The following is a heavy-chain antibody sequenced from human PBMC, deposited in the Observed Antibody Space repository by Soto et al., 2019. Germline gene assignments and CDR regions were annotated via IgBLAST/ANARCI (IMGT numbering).Heavy chain of an antibody. CDR1: GYSYTGYY. V-gene: IGHV1-2*02. D-gene: IGHD2-8*02. Sequence: ASVKVSCKASGYSYTGYYIHWVRQAPGQGLEWMGWINPDSGATNYAQNFQGRVTLTSDTSISTASMDLTSLTSDDTAVYYCARGDYGTGGYPFPYFDYWGQGTLVTVSS. J-gene: IGHJ4*02. CDR3: ARGDYGTGGYPFPYFDY. CDR2: INPDSGAT.